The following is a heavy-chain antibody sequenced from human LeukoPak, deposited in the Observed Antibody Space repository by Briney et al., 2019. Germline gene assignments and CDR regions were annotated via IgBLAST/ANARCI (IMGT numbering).Heavy chain of an antibody. CDR1: GFTFDDYA. Sequence: GGSLRLSCAASGFTFDDYAMHWVRQAPGKGLEWVSGISWNSGSIGYADSVKGRFTISRDNAKNSLYLQMNSLRAEDTALYYCAKDSSYYCDSNDAFDIWGQGTMVTVSS. J-gene: IGHJ3*02. CDR3: AKDSSYYCDSNDAFDI. V-gene: IGHV3-9*01. D-gene: IGHD3-22*01. CDR2: ISWNSGSI.